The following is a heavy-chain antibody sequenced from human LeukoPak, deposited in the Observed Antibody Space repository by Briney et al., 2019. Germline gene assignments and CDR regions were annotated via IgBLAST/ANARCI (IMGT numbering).Heavy chain of an antibody. CDR2: INHSGST. V-gene: IGHV4-34*01. CDR3: AGNFGAAAAYDS. J-gene: IGHJ4*02. Sequence: SETLSLTCAVYGGSFSGYYWSWIRQPPGKGLEWIGEINHSGSTNYKPSLKSRVTISVDTSKNQFSLKLSSVTAADTAVYYCAGNFGAAAAYDSWGQGTLVTVSS. CDR1: GGSFSGYY. D-gene: IGHD6-13*01.